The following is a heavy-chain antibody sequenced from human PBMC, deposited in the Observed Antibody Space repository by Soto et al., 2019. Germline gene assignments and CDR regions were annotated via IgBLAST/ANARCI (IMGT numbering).Heavy chain of an antibody. D-gene: IGHD3-10*01. CDR2: ISCTGTTI. V-gene: IGHV3-11*01. J-gene: IGHJ4*02. CDR3: AGDPYYYASNY. CDR1: GFSFSDHY. Sequence: PGGSLRLSCAASGFSFSDHYMTWIRQAPGKGLEWLSYISCTGTTIYYADSVKGRFTVSRDNAKNSLYLQMNSRRAEDTAVYHCAGDPYYYASNYWGAGTLVIVSS.